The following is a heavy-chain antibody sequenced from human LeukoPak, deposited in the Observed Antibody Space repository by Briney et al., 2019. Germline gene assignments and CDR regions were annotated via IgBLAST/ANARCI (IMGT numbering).Heavy chain of an antibody. J-gene: IGHJ5*02. V-gene: IGHV3-21*01. CDR1: GFTFSSYS. Sequence: PGGSLRLSCAASGFTFSSYSMNWVRQAPGKGLEWVSSISSSSSYIYYADSVKGRFTISRDNAKNSLYLQMNSLRAEDTAVYYCAKDLVAALNWFDPWGQGTLVTVSS. CDR3: AKDLVAALNWFDP. D-gene: IGHD6-6*01. CDR2: ISSSSSYI.